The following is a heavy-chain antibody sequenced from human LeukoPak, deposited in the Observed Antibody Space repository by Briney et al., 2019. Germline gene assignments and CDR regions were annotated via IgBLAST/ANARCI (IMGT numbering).Heavy chain of an antibody. D-gene: IGHD3-22*01. J-gene: IGHJ5*02. V-gene: IGHV1-69*13. CDR2: IIPIFGTA. Sequence: ASVKVSCKASGYTFSNYAVNWVRQAPGQGLEWMGGIIPIFGTANYAQKFQGRVTITADESTSTAYMELSSLRSEDTAVYYCARVSPAAPLPVDYYDSSGYYYVGWFDPWGQGTLVTVSS. CDR1: GYTFSNYA. CDR3: ARVSPAAPLPVDYYDSSGYYYVGWFDP.